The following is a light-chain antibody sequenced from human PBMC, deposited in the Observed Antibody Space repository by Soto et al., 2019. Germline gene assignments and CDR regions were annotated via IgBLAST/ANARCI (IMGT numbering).Light chain of an antibody. CDR2: DAS. Sequence: EIVLTQSPATLSLSQGERVSLSCRASQNLSSSLTWYQQRPGQPPRLLMYDASKRATGVPARFSGSGSGTDFTLTISGLEPEDCAVYYCQQRSNWLWTFGQGTRV. V-gene: IGKV3-11*01. CDR1: QNLSSS. J-gene: IGKJ1*01. CDR3: QQRSNWLWT.